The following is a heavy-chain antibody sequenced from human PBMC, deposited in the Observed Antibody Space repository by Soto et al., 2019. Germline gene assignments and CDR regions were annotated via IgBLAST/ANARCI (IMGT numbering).Heavy chain of an antibody. V-gene: IGHV3-21*01. J-gene: IGHJ4*02. D-gene: IGHD2-15*01. CDR1: GFTFSTYS. Sequence: EVQLVESGGGLVKPGGSLRLSCAASGFTFSTYSMNWVRQAPGKGLEWVSSIRSSGAYIYYADSVKGRFTISRDNAKNSLYREMNSLRAEDTAVYYCAREIFAVCSGGSCYSIWGQGTLVTVSS. CDR3: AREIFAVCSGGSCYSI. CDR2: IRSSGAYI.